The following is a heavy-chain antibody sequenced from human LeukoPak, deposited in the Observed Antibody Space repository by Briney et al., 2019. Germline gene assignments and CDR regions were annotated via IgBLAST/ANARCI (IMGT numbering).Heavy chain of an antibody. CDR2: INPNSGGT. D-gene: IGHD3-22*01. CDR1: GYTFTGYY. CDR3: ARGAHYHGSSEGYDY. Sequence: ASVKVSCKASGYTFTGYYMHWVRQAPGQGLEWMGWINPNSGGTNYAQKFQGRVTMTRDTSISTAYMELSRLRSDDTAVYYCARGAHYHGSSEGYDYWGQGTLVTVSS. V-gene: IGHV1-2*02. J-gene: IGHJ4*02.